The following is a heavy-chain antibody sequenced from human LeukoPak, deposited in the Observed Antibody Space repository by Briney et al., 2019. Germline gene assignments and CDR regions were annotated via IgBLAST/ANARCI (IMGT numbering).Heavy chain of an antibody. CDR3: VRADFRGSSWDFAY. J-gene: IGHJ4*02. CDR1: GFTFSSYW. Sequence: PGGSLRLSCAASGFTFSSYWMSWVRQAPGKGLEWVANIKEDGSESYYVGSVKGRFTISRDNAKNSLYLQVNSLRVEDTATYYCVRADFRGSSWDFAYWGQGALVTVSS. D-gene: IGHD6-13*01. V-gene: IGHV3-7*04. CDR2: IKEDGSES.